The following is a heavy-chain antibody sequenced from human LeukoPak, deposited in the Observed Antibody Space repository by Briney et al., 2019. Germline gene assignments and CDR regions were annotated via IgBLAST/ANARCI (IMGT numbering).Heavy chain of an antibody. V-gene: IGHV1-69*13. J-gene: IGHJ3*02. Sequence: SVKVSCKASGGTFSSYAISCVRQDPGQGLEWMGGIIPIFGTANYAQKFQGRVTITADESTSTAYMELSSLRSEDTAVYYCARYWLHAFDIWGQGTMVTVSS. CDR1: GGTFSSYA. CDR3: ARYWLHAFDI. CDR2: IIPIFGTA. D-gene: IGHD2-8*02.